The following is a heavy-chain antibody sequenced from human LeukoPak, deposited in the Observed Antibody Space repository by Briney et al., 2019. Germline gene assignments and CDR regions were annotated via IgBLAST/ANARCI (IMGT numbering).Heavy chain of an antibody. CDR3: ARDRSIAAAGPEVVPLQH. V-gene: IGHV1-69*04. CDR1: GGTFSSYA. J-gene: IGHJ1*01. D-gene: IGHD6-13*01. Sequence: GASVKVSCKASGGTFSSYAISWVRQAPGQGLEWMGRIIPILGIANYAQKFQGRVTITADKSTSTAYMELSSLRSEDTAVYYCARDRSIAAAGPEVVPLQHWGQGTLVTVSS. CDR2: IIPILGIA.